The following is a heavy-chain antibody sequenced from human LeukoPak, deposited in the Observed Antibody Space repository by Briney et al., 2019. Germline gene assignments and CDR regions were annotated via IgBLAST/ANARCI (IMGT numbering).Heavy chain of an antibody. CDR3: ARRLYYYDSSGYYLDRSYYYYYYMDV. CDR1: GGSFSGYY. Sequence: SETLSPTCAVYGGSFSGYYWSWIRQPPGKGLEWIGEINRSGSTNYNPSLKSRVTISVDTSKNQFSLKLSSVTAADTAVYYCARRLYYYDSSGYYLDRSYYYYYYMDVWGKGTTVTISS. CDR2: INRSGST. J-gene: IGHJ6*03. V-gene: IGHV4-34*01. D-gene: IGHD3-22*01.